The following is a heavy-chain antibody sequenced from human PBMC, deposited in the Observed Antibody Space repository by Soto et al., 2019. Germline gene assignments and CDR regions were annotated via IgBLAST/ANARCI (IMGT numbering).Heavy chain of an antibody. CDR2: VRSRAYSATT. D-gene: IGHD1-26*01. CDR1: GFNFGDYA. CDR3: FCGAGRLLDSEQADG. J-gene: IGHJ6*02. Sequence: PGGSLRLSCTVSGFNFGDYALNWVRHAPWKGLEWVAFVRSRAYSATTEYAAPVEGRFTISRDDSKNVAYLEMSSLTTEDTGTYLCFCGAGRLLDSEQADGWDQGPMGTVTS. V-gene: IGHV3-49*04.